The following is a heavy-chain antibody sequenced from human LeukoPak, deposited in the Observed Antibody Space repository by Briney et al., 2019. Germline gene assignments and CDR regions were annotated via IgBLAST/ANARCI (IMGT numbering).Heavy chain of an antibody. CDR3: ARDSYSNSAKYYFDY. CDR1: RYTFTNYY. Sequence: GAPVKVSCKASRYTFTNYYMHWVRQAPGQGLEWMGIINPSGSSTSYAQKFQGRVTMTRDTSTNTVYMELSSLRSEDTAVYYCARDSYSNSAKYYFDYWGQGTLVTVSS. D-gene: IGHD4-11*01. J-gene: IGHJ4*02. V-gene: IGHV1-46*01. CDR2: INPSGSST.